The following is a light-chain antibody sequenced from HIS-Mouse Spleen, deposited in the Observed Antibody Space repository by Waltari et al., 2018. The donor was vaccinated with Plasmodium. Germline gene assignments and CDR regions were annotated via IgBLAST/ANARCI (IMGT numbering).Light chain of an antibody. CDR1: QGIRQD. J-gene: IGKJ2*01. CDR2: AAS. V-gene: IGKV1-6*01. Sequence: AIQMTQYPSSLSASVGDRVTITCRASQGIRQDLGWYQQKPGKAPKLLISAASSLQSGVPSRCSGSGSGTDFTLTISSLQPEDFATYYCLQDYNYPYTFGQGTKLEIK. CDR3: LQDYNYPYT.